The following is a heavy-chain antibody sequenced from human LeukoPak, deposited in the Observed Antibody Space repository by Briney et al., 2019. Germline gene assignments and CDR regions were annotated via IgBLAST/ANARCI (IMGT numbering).Heavy chain of an antibody. V-gene: IGHV1-8*01. CDR1: GYTFTSYD. D-gene: IGHD6-19*01. CDR2: MNPNSGNT. J-gene: IGHJ4*02. CDR3: ARDGYSSGWYDY. Sequence: ASVKVSCKAPGYTFTSYDINWVRQATGQGLEWMGWMNPNSGNTGYAQKFQGRVTMTRNTSISTAYMELSSLRSEDTAVYYCARDGYSSGWYDYWGQGTLVTVSS.